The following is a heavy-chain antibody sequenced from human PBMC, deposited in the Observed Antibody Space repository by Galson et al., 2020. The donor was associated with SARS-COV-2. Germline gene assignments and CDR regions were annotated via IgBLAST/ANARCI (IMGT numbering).Heavy chain of an antibody. V-gene: IGHV4-61*02. D-gene: IGHD3-3*01. CDR1: GGSISSGSYY. J-gene: IGHJ3*02. CDR3: ARGTPYTIFGVVIINDAFDI. CDR2: IYTSGST. Sequence: SQTLSLTCTVSGGSISSGSYYWSWIRQPAGKGLEWIGRIYTSGSTNYNPSLKSRVTISVDTSKNQFSLKLSSVTAADTAVYYCARGTPYTIFGVVIINDAFDIWGQGTMVTVSS.